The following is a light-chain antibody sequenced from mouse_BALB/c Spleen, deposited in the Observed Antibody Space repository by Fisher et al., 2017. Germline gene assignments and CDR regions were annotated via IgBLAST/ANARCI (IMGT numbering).Light chain of an antibody. CDR2: GTS. Sequence: IVLTQTPAILSASPGEKVTMTCSASSSVSYMYRYQQKPGSSPKPWIYGTSNLASGVPARFSGSGSGTSYSLTISSMEAEDAATYYCQQWSSNPYTFGGGTKLEIK. CDR1: SSVSY. V-gene: IGKV4-68*01. CDR3: QQWSSNPYT. J-gene: IGKJ2*01.